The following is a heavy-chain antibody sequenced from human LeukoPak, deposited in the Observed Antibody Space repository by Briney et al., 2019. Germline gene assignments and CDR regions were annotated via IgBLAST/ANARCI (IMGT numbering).Heavy chain of an antibody. D-gene: IGHD1-14*01. J-gene: IGHJ4*02. CDR3: ASLAKPTDH. CDR2: INSDGSVT. Sequence: PGGSLRLSCAASGFTFTTYWMHWVRQGPGKGLEWVSRINSDGSVTDCADSVKGRFTISRDNAKNTVYLQMNSLRVEDTAVYYCASLAKPTDHWGQGTLVTVSS. CDR1: GFTFTTYW. V-gene: IGHV3-74*01.